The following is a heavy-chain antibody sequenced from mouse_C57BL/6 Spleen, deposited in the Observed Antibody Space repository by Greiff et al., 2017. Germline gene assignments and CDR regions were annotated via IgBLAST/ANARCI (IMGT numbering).Heavy chain of an antibody. CDR2: ISSGGYYI. J-gene: IGHJ4*01. CDR1: GFTFSSYA. CDR3: TRDHCVIIYYCSSYRDAMDY. D-gene: IGHD1-1*01. Sequence: EVKVVESGEGLVKPGGSLKLSCAASGFTFSSYAMSWVRQTPEKRLEWVAYISSGGYYIYYADTVKGRFTISRDNARNTLYLQMSSLTSEDTAMYYCTRDHCVIIYYCSSYRDAMDYWGQGTSVTVSS. V-gene: IGHV5-9-1*02.